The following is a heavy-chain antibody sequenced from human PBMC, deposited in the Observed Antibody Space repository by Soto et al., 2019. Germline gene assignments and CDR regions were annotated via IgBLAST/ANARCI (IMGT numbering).Heavy chain of an antibody. CDR1: GGSFSGYY. Sequence: SETLSLTCAVYGGSFSGYYWTWIRQPPGTGLEWIGEINHSGSTNYNPSLKSRVTISVDTSNNQLSLKLRSVTAADTAVYYCARHDGSSSGWIFDYWGHRTPVTVSS. J-gene: IGHJ4*01. V-gene: IGHV4-34*01. CDR3: ARHDGSSSGWIFDY. D-gene: IGHD6-19*01. CDR2: INHSGST.